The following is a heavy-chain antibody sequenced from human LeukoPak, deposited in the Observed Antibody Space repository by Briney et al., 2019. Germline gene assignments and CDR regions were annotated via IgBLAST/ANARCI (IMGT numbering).Heavy chain of an antibody. CDR1: GFTVSSNY. D-gene: IGHD6-13*01. J-gene: IGHJ4*02. CDR3: ARWVAAAGTGYYFDY. CDR2: IYSGGST. Sequence: PGGSLRLSCAASGFTVSSNYMSWVRHAPGKGLEWVSVIYSGGSTYYADSVKGRFTISRDNSKNTLYLQMNSLRAEDTAVYYCARWVAAAGTGYYFDYWGQGTLVTVSS. V-gene: IGHV3-66*01.